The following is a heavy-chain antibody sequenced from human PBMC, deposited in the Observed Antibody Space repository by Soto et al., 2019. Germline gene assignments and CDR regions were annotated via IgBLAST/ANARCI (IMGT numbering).Heavy chain of an antibody. CDR2: ISGSGGST. V-gene: IGHV3-23*01. CDR1: GFTFSSYA. CDR3: AKDLLRGYLSSGYYPFDY. Sequence: PGGSLRLSCAASGFTFSSYAMSWVRQAPGKGLEWVSAISGSGGSTYYADSVKGRFTISRDNSKNTLYLQMNSLRAEDTAVYYCAKDLLRGYLSSGYYPFDYWGQGTLVTVSS. D-gene: IGHD3-22*01. J-gene: IGHJ4*02.